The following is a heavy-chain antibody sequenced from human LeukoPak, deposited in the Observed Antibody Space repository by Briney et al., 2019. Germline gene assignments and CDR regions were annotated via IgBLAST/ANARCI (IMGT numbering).Heavy chain of an antibody. CDR3: ARMRLGYCSGGSCYGTFDY. J-gene: IGHJ4*02. CDR2: TCYRSKWYN. CDR1: GDSVSSNSAA. V-gene: IGHV6-1*01. Sequence: SQTLSLTCAISGDSVSSNSAAWNWIRQSPSRVLEWLGRTCYRSKWYNVYAVSVKSRITINPDTSKNQFSLQLNSVTPEDTAVYYCARMRLGYCSGGSCYGTFDYWGQGTLVTVPS. D-gene: IGHD2-15*01.